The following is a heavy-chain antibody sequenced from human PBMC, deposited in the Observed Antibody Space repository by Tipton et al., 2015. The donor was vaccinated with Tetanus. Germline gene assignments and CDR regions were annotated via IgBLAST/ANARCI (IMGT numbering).Heavy chain of an antibody. V-gene: IGHV4-39*02. J-gene: IGHJ6*01. Sequence: GLVKPSETLSLTCTVSGVSISSSNYYWGWIRQPPGKGLEWIGSIYDSESTYYNPSLKSRVTITVDTSKNQFSLKLSSVTAADTAVYYCARDRKEQWLSQIRYGMDVWGQGTKVIVSS. CDR3: ARDRKEQWLSQIRYGMDV. CDR1: GVSISSSNYY. D-gene: IGHD6-19*01. CDR2: IYDSEST.